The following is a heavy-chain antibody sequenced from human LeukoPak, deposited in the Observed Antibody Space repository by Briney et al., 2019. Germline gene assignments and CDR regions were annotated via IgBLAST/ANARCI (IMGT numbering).Heavy chain of an antibody. CDR1: GFTFSSYD. Sequence: GGSLRLSCAASGFTFSSYDMHWVRQATGKGLEWGSAIGTAGDTYYPGSVKGRFTISRENAKNSLYLQMNSLRAGDTAVYYCARGGLVAADYYYMDVWGKGTTVTVSS. D-gene: IGHD2-15*01. CDR3: ARGGLVAADYYYMDV. CDR2: IGTAGDT. J-gene: IGHJ6*03. V-gene: IGHV3-13*01.